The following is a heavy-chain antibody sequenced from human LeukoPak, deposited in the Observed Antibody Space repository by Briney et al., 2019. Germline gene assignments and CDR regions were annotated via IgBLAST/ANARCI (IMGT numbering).Heavy chain of an antibody. V-gene: IGHV3-23*01. CDR2: ISGSGGST. Sequence: GGSLRLSCAASGFTFSSYAMSWVRQAPGKGLEWVSAISGSGGSTFYADSVKGRFTISRDNSKNTLYLQMNSLRAEDTAVYYCAKGRRGYYSLSAHIDAFDIWGQGTMVTVS. J-gene: IGHJ3*02. CDR3: AKGRRGYYSLSAHIDAFDI. CDR1: GFTFSSYA. D-gene: IGHD3-22*01.